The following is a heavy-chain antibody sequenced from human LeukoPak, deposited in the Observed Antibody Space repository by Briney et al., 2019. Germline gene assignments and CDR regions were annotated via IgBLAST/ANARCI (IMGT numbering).Heavy chain of an antibody. CDR2: ISGDGGST. CDR3: AKDLNCGGDCYSGNYYHYGMDV. V-gene: IGHV3-43*02. D-gene: IGHD2-21*02. J-gene: IGHJ6*02. CDR1: GFTFDDYA. Sequence: GGSLRLSCAASGFTFDDYAMHWVRQAPGKGLEWVSLISGDGGSTYYADSVKGRFTISRDNSKNSLYLQLNSLRTEDTALYYCAKDLNCGGDCYSGNYYHYGMDVWGQGTTVTVSS.